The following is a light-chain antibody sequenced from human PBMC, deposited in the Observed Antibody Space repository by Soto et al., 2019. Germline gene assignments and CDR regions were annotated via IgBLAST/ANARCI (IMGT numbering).Light chain of an antibody. CDR1: QGISSY. CDR2: AAS. Sequence: DIPLTQSPSFLSASVGDRVTITCRARQGISSYLAWYQQKPGKAPKLLIYAASTLQSGVPSRFSGSGSGTEFARTISSLQPEDFATYYCNQLNSYPPWTFGQGTKVEIK. J-gene: IGKJ1*01. V-gene: IGKV1-9*01. CDR3: NQLNSYPPWT.